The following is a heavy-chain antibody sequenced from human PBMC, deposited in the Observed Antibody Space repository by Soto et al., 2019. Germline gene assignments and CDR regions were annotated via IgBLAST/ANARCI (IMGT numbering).Heavy chain of an antibody. CDR2: IYYSGTT. D-gene: IGHD3-16*01. CDR1: GGSIRTPSYY. J-gene: IGHJ6*02. Sequence: SEKLSLTCIVSGGSIRTPSYYGGWIRQPPGRGLEWIGNIYYSGTTYSNPSLKSRVTMSVDTSKNQFSLKLHSVTAADTAVSYCARQWGCLAYTYFCCMDSWCQR. CDR3: ARQWGCLAYTYFCCMDS. V-gene: IGHV4-39*01.